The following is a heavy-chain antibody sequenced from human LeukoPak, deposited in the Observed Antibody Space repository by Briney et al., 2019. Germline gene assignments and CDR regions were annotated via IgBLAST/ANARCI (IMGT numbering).Heavy chain of an antibody. CDR1: GFMFSSYA. Sequence: GGSLRLSCAAPGFMFSSYAMSWVRQAPGKGLEWVSGISYSGGGTYYADSVKGRFTISRDNSKNTLSLQMNSLRAEDTAVYYCAKGGSSGWSGSRFDYWGQGTLVTVSS. D-gene: IGHD6-19*01. CDR3: AKGGSSGWSGSRFDY. J-gene: IGHJ4*02. CDR2: ISYSGGGT. V-gene: IGHV3-23*01.